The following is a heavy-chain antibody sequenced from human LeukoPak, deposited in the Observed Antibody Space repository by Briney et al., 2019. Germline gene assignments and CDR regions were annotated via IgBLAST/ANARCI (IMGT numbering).Heavy chain of an antibody. J-gene: IGHJ4*02. CDR3: AKWQTTEVIFDY. CDR2: IGGSGGST. D-gene: IGHD4-11*01. CDR1: GFTFSSYA. V-gene: IGHV3-23*01. Sequence: GGSLRLSCAASGFTFSSYAMSWVRQAPGKGLEWVSGIGGSGGSTYYADSVKGRFTISRDNSKNTLYLQMNSLRAEDTAVYYCAKWQTTEVIFDYWGQGTLVTVSS.